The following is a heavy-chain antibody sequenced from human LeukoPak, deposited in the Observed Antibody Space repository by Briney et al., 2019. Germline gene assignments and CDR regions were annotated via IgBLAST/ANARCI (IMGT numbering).Heavy chain of an antibody. J-gene: IGHJ4*02. CDR2: IKSKTHGGTT. Sequence: GGSLRLSCAASGFTFSNAWMSWVRQAPGKGLEWVGRIKSKTHGGTTDYAAPVKGRFTISRDDSKNTLYVQMNSLKTEDTAVYYCTTEQWPPFDYWGQGTLVTVSS. D-gene: IGHD6-19*01. CDR1: GFTFSNAW. V-gene: IGHV3-15*01. CDR3: TTEQWPPFDY.